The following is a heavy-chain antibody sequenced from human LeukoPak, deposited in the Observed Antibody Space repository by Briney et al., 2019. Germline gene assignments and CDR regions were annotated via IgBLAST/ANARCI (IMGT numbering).Heavy chain of an antibody. CDR3: AKSRSAMVRGVIEY. CDR2: INSDGSTT. D-gene: IGHD3-10*01. Sequence: GGSLRLSCAASGXTFSGHWLHWVRQAPGKGLVWVSRINSDGSTTTYADSVKGRFTISRDNANNTLYLQMDSLRAEDTATYYCAKSRSAMVRGVIEYWGQGTLVTVSS. V-gene: IGHV3-74*01. J-gene: IGHJ4*02. CDR1: GXTFSGHW.